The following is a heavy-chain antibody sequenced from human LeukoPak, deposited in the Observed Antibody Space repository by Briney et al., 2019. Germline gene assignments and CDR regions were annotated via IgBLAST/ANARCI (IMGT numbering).Heavy chain of an antibody. Sequence: ASVKVSCKASGYTFTGYYMHWVRQAPGQGLEWMGWINPNSGGTNYAQKFQGRVTMTRDTSISTAYMELSRLRSDDTAVYYCARRGVYYGSGSYPHYYMDVWGKGTTVTISS. D-gene: IGHD3-10*01. J-gene: IGHJ6*03. CDR1: GYTFTGYY. CDR2: INPNSGGT. CDR3: ARRGVYYGSGSYPHYYMDV. V-gene: IGHV1-2*02.